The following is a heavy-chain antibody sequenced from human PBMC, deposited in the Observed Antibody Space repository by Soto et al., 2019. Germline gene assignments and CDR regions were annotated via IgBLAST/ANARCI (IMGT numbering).Heavy chain of an antibody. CDR3: TRDYVMDV. Sequence: PWWSLRLSCTASVFTFRGDSMNWLRQAPGKGLEWVSSISTTSTYIYYADSVKGRFTISRDNANNSLHLQMNSLRAEDAAVYYCTRDYVMDVWGQGTTFTVSS. CDR2: ISTTSTYI. J-gene: IGHJ6*02. CDR1: VFTFRGDS. V-gene: IGHV3-21*01.